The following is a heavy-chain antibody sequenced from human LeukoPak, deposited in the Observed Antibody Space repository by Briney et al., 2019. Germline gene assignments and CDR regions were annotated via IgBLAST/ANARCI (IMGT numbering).Heavy chain of an antibody. J-gene: IGHJ4*02. CDR1: GFTFSSYA. CDR3: AKDPTVVVTVVDY. D-gene: IGHD2-21*02. V-gene: IGHV3-23*01. Sequence: GGSLRLSCAASGFTFSSYAMSWVRQAPGKGLEWVSAISGSGGGTYYADSVKGRFTISRDNSKNTLYLQMNSLRAEHTAVYYCAKDPTVVVTVVDYWGQGTLVTVSS. CDR2: ISGSGGGT.